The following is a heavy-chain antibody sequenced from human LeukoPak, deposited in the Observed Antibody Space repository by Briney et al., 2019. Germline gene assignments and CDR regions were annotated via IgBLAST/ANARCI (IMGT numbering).Heavy chain of an antibody. V-gene: IGHV1-18*01. CDR3: AREKSRYKYGYNY. CDR2: ISAYNGNT. D-gene: IGHD5-18*01. J-gene: IGHJ4*02. CDR1: GYNFISYD. Sequence: ASVKVSCKASGYNFISYDINWVRQAPGQGLDWMGWISAYNGNTNYAQKLQGRVTMTTDTSTSTAYMELRSLRSDDTAVYYCAREKSRYKYGYNYWGQGTLVTVSS.